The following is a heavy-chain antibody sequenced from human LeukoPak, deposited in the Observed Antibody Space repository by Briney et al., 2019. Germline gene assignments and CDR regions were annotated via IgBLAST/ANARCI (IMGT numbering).Heavy chain of an antibody. CDR1: GGSFSGYY. CDR3: ARGRTTYDYVWGSYRPPDY. Sequence: SETLSLTCAVYGGSFSGYYWNWIRQPPGKGLEWIGEINHRGSTNYNPSLKSRVTISLDTSKNQLSLKLNSVTAADTAVYYCARGRTTYDYVWGSYRPPDYWGQGTLVTVSS. D-gene: IGHD3-16*02. CDR2: INHRGST. J-gene: IGHJ4*02. V-gene: IGHV4-34*01.